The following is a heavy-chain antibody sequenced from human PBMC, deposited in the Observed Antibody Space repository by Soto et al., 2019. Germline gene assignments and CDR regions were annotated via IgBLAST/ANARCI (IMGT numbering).Heavy chain of an antibody. J-gene: IGHJ5*02. D-gene: IGHD2-2*01. CDR2: ISLYSDGT. CDR3: ARVVPGAEAWFGP. CDR1: GYTFSNYG. V-gene: IGHV1-18*01. Sequence: GASVKVSGKTSGYTFSNYGITWVRQAPGQPLGWLGWISLYSDGTNYAQKFQGRVSMTTDTSTTTAYMELRSLRSDDTAVYYCARVVPGAEAWFGPWGQGTLVTVSS.